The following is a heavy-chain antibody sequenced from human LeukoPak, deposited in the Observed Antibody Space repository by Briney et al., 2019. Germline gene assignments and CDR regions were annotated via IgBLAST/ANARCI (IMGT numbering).Heavy chain of an antibody. CDR2: IWYDGSNK. Sequence: QPGGSLRLSCAASGFTFSSYGMHWVRQAPGKGLERVAVIWYDGSNKYYADSVKGRFTISRDNSKNTLYLQMNSLRAEDTAVYYCARDSDIHRTITIFGVVIPGMDVWGQGTTVTVSS. J-gene: IGHJ6*02. CDR1: GFTFSSYG. V-gene: IGHV3-33*01. D-gene: IGHD3-3*01. CDR3: ARDSDIHRTITIFGVVIPGMDV.